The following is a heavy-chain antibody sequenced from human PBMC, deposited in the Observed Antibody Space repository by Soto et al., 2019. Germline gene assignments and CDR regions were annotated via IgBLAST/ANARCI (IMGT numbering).Heavy chain of an antibody. J-gene: IGHJ5*01. V-gene: IGHV3-21*06. CDR1: GFTFSRYG. CDR3: ARDPSEGRVGNWFES. CDR2: ISSSTSYV. Sequence: GGSLRLSCAASGFTFSRYGMNWLRQAPGKGLEWVASISSSTSYVYYADSVKGRFSTSRDNAKNILYLEMYALRTEDTAVYYCARDPSEGRVGNWFESWGQGTLVTSPQ. D-gene: IGHD2-2*01.